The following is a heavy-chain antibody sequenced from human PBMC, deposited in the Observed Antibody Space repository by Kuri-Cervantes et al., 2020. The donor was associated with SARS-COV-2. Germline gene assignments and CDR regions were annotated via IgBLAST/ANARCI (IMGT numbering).Heavy chain of an antibody. CDR3: ARGILVGAPRGYYFDY. J-gene: IGHJ4*02. CDR2: ISSNGGST. D-gene: IGHD1-26*01. Sequence: GGSLRLSCSASGFTFSSYAMHWVRQAPGKGLEYVSAISSNGGSTYYADSVKGRFTISRDNSKNTLYLQMSSLRAEDTAVYYCARGILVGAPRGYYFDYWGQGTLVTVSS. CDR1: GFTFSSYA. V-gene: IGHV3-64D*06.